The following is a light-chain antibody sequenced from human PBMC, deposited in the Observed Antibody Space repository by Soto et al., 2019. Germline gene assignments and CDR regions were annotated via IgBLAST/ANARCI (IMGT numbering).Light chain of an antibody. V-gene: IGKV3-20*01. CDR3: QQYGSSPQS. Sequence: EIVLTQSPGTLSLSPGERATLSCRASQSVTSSYLSWYQQKPGQPPRLLIYGASSRATGIPDRFSGGGSGTDFTLTISRLEPEDFAVYYRQQYGSSPQSFGQGTRWIS. CDR2: GAS. CDR1: QSVTSSY. J-gene: IGKJ1*01.